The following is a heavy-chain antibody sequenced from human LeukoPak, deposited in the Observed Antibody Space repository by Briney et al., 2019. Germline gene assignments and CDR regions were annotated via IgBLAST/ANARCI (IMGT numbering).Heavy chain of an antibody. CDR3: ARLGFDY. CDR2: ISSSSSTI. CDR1: GFSFSRYD. Sequence: PGGSLRLSCVASGFSFSRYDMNWVRQAPGKGLEWVSYISSSSSTIYYAGSVKGRFTISRDNAKNSLYLQMNSLRAEDTAVYYCARLGFDYWGQGTLVTVSS. J-gene: IGHJ4*02. V-gene: IGHV3-48*01. D-gene: IGHD1-26*01.